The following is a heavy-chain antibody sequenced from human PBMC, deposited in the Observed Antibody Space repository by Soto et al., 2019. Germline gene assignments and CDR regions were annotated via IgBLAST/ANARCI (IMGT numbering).Heavy chain of an antibody. D-gene: IGHD6-19*01. CDR2: IYYSGST. V-gene: IGHV4-39*01. Sequence: QLQLQESGPGLVKPSETLSLTCAVSGGSISSSSYYWGWIRKPPGKGLEWIGSIYYSGSTSYTPSLQSRVAISVDASKNQSSLKLNSVTAADTGVYYCARRTVNIRTFYSGLKTHCFDYWGQGTLVTVSS. J-gene: IGHJ4*02. CDR1: GGSISSSSYY. CDR3: ARRTVNIRTFYSGLKTHCFDY.